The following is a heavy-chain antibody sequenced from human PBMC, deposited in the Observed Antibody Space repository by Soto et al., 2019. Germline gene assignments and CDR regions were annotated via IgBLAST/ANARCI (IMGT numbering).Heavy chain of an antibody. V-gene: IGHV3-23*01. CDR3: AKGGTMSCFDY. J-gene: IGHJ4*02. Sequence: PGGSLRLSCAASGFTFSSYVMSWVRQAPGKGLEWVSGISTSGAATYDADSVKGRFTISRDNSKGTLYLQMNSLRDEDTAVYYCAKGGTMSCFDYWGQGALVTVSS. CDR2: ISTSGAAT. CDR1: GFTFSSYV. D-gene: IGHD3-22*01.